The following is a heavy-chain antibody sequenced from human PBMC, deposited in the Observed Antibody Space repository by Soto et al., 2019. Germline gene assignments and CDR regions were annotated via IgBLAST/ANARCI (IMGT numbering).Heavy chain of an antibody. CDR1: GGSFSGYY. Sequence: SETLSLTCAVYGGSFSGYYWSWIRQPPGKGLEWIGEINHSGSTNYNPSLKSRVTISVDTSKNQFSLKLSSVTAADTAVYYCARGRNRLGYCSSNSCYRDNWFDPWGQGTLVTVSS. V-gene: IGHV4-34*01. CDR3: ARGRNRLGYCSSNSCYRDNWFDP. CDR2: INHSGST. J-gene: IGHJ5*02. D-gene: IGHD2-2*02.